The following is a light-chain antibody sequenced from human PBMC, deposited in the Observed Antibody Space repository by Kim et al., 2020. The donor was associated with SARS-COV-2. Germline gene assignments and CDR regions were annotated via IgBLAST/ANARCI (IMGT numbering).Light chain of an antibody. V-gene: IGLV3-1*01. CDR1: KLGDKY. CDR3: QAWDSSTAV. CDR2: QDI. Sequence: VSPGQTASITCSGDKLGDKYACWYQQKPGQSPVLVIYQDIIRPSGIPERFSGSNSGNTATLTISGTQALDEADYYCQAWDSSTAVFGGGTKVTVL. J-gene: IGLJ2*01.